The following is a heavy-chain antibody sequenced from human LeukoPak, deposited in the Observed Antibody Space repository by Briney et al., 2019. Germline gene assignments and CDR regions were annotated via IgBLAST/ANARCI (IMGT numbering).Heavy chain of an antibody. D-gene: IGHD6-13*01. CDR2: IYNSGSI. V-gene: IGHV4-59*08. CDR1: GDSISSYY. CDR3: ASHGGYSSRWYYFDY. J-gene: IGHJ4*02. Sequence: PSETLSLTCTVSGDSISSYYWSWIRQPPGKGLEWIGYIYNSGSINYNPSLKSRVTISVGTSKNQFSLKLSSVTAADTAVYHCASHGGYSSRWYYFDYWGQGTLVTVSS.